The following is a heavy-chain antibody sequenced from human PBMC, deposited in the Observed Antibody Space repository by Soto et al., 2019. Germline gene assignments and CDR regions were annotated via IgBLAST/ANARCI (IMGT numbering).Heavy chain of an antibody. Sequence: QVQLVESGGGVVQPGRSLRLSCAASGFTFSSYAMHWVRQAPGKGLEWVAVISYDGSNKYYADSVKGRFTISRDNSKNTLYLQMNSLRAEDTAVYYCARASATVTTGWYFDLWGRGTLVTVSS. CDR2: ISYDGSNK. CDR1: GFTFSSYA. V-gene: IGHV3-30-3*01. J-gene: IGHJ2*01. CDR3: ARASATVTTGWYFDL. D-gene: IGHD4-17*01.